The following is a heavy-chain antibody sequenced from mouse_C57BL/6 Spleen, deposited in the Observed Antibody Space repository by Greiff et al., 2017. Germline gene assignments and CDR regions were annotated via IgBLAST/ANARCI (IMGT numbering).Heavy chain of an antibody. CDR3: ARGTTVVAGPYWYFDV. J-gene: IGHJ1*03. CDR1: GYTFTDYN. D-gene: IGHD1-1*01. Sequence: VQLQQSGPELVKPGASVKIPCKASGYTFTDYNMDWVKQSHGKSLEWIGDINPNNGGTIYNQKFKGKATLTVDKSSSTAYMELRSLTSEDTAVYYCARGTTVVAGPYWYFDVWGTGTTVTVSS. CDR2: INPNNGGT. V-gene: IGHV1-18*01.